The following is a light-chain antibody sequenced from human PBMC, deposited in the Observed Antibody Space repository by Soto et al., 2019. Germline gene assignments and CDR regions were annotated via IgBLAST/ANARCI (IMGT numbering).Light chain of an antibody. CDR1: QSVSSSY. CDR3: QQYGSSPWT. Sequence: EIVLTQSPGTLSLSPGERATLSCRASQSVSSSYLAWYQQKPGQAPRLLIYCASSRATGIPERFSGSGSETDFNLTISRLEPEDFAVYYCQQYGSSPWTFGQGTKVEIK. J-gene: IGKJ1*01. V-gene: IGKV3-20*01. CDR2: CAS.